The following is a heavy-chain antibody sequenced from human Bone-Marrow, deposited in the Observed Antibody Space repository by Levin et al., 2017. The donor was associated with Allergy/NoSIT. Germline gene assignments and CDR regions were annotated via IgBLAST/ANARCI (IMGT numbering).Heavy chain of an antibody. CDR3: AQGKSYYDGSGYKGPFDY. CDR1: GFTFSIYA. CDR2: ISGNGGTT. D-gene: IGHD3-22*01. J-gene: IGHJ4*01. V-gene: IGHV3-23*01. Sequence: GGSLRLSCAASGFTFSIYAMNWVRQAPGKGLEWVSAISGNGGTTYYADSVKGRFTISRDNSKNTLYLQMNSLRADDTAVYYCAQGKSYYDGSGYKGPFDYWGHGTLVTVSS.